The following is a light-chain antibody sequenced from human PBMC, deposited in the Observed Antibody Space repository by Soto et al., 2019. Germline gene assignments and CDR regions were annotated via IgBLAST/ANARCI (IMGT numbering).Light chain of an antibody. Sequence: QSVLTQPASVSGSPGQSITISCTGTSSDVGGYNYVSWYQQHPGKAPKLMIYDVSNRPSGVSNRFSGSKSGNTASLTISGLQAEDEADYYCSSYTSSSTLVFGGETKRTVL. CDR1: SSDVGGYNY. V-gene: IGLV2-14*01. J-gene: IGLJ2*01. CDR3: SSYTSSSTLV. CDR2: DVS.